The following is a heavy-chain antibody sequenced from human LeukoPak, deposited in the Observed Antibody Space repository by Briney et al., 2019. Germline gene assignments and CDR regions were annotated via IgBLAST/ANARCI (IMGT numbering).Heavy chain of an antibody. CDR3: AKRNRLVPYDSSGYSLGYFQH. CDR1: GFTFSSYG. Sequence: GGSLRLSCAASGFTFSSYGMYGVRQSPGKGLEGVSAFSGVGGSTYYADSVKGRFTISRDNSKNTLYLQMNSLRAEGTAVYYCAKRNRLVPYDSSGYSLGYFQHWGQGTLVTVSS. J-gene: IGHJ1*01. D-gene: IGHD3-22*01. V-gene: IGHV3-23*01. CDR2: FSGVGGST.